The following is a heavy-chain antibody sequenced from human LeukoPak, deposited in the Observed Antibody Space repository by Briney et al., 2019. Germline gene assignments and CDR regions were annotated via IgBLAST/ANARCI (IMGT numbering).Heavy chain of an antibody. CDR1: GGSISDYY. CDR2: IYYSGST. D-gene: IGHD2-2*01. Sequence: KPSETLSLTCSISGGSISDYYWNWIRQPPGKGLEWIGYIYYSGSTTYNPSLKSRLTMSVDTSKNQFSLRLSSVTAADTAVYYCARGSWCSYTNCMLRPFDYWGQGSLVTVSS. CDR3: ARGSWCSYTNCMLRPFDY. V-gene: IGHV4-59*01. J-gene: IGHJ4*02.